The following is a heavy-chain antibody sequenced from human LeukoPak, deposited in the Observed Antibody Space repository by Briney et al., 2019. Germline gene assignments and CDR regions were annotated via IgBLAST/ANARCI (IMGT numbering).Heavy chain of an antibody. Sequence: GASVKVSCKPSGGTFSFFAISWFRLAPGQSLQWMGGINPVSGATINSQRFEDRVAITADGSTTTAYMELSRLRSDDTAVYFCAGSRFALWSSYYPSQYYFYYVDVWGNGTPVTVSS. J-gene: IGHJ6*03. CDR2: INPVSGAT. CDR1: GGTFSFFA. D-gene: IGHD3-3*01. CDR3: AGSRFALWSSYYPSQYYFYYVDV. V-gene: IGHV1-69*13.